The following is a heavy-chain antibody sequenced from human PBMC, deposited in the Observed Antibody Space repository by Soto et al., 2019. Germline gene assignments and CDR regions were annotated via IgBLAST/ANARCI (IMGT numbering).Heavy chain of an antibody. Sequence: ASVKVSCKASGYTFTSYGISWVRQAPGQGLEWMGLISAYNGNTNYAQKLQGRVTMTTDTPTSTAYMELRSLRSDDTAVYYCARDRNKDYYGSGSSDPSNWFDPWGQGTLVTVSS. V-gene: IGHV1-18*01. CDR2: ISAYNGNT. CDR3: ARDRNKDYYGSGSSDPSNWFDP. D-gene: IGHD3-10*01. CDR1: GYTFTSYG. J-gene: IGHJ5*02.